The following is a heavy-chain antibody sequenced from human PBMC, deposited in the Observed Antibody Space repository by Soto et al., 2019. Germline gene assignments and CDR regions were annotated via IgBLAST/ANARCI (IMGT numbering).Heavy chain of an antibody. CDR3: TRPEAEYYDFWSGPDY. J-gene: IGHJ4*02. V-gene: IGHV3-49*03. Sequence: GGSLRLSCTASGFTFGDYAMSWFRQAPGKGLEWVGFIRSKAYGGTTEYAASVKGRFTISRDDSKSIAYLQMNSLKTEDTAVYYCTRPEAEYYDFWSGPDYWGQGTLVTVSS. CDR1: GFTFGDYA. CDR2: IRSKAYGGTT. D-gene: IGHD3-3*01.